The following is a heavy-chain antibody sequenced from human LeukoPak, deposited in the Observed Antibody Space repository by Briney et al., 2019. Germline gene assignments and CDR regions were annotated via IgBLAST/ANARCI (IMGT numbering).Heavy chain of an antibody. CDR2: INAGNGNT. CDR1: GYTFTSYA. CDR3: ARDRGYCSGGSCYPNWLDP. V-gene: IGHV1-3*01. J-gene: IGHJ5*02. Sequence: ASVKVSCKASGYTFTSYAMHWVRQAPGQRLEWMGWINAGNGNTKYSQKFQGRVTITRDTSASTAYMELSSLRSEDTAVYYCARDRGYCSGGSCYPNWLDPWGQGTLVTVSS. D-gene: IGHD2-15*01.